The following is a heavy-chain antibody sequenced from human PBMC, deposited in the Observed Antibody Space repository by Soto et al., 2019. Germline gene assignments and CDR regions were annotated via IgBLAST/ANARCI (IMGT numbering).Heavy chain of an antibody. V-gene: IGHV4-39*01. D-gene: IGHD3-10*01. J-gene: IGHJ4*02. CDR1: GGSISSSSYY. CDR3: ATLWFGEGNY. CDR2: IYYSGST. Sequence: QLQLQESGPGLVKPSETLSLTCTVSGGSISSSSYYWGWIRQPPGKGLEWIGSIYYSGSTYYNPSLKGRATIPVDPSQDQFTLKLSSVTAAETAVYYCATLWFGEGNYWGQGTLVTVSS.